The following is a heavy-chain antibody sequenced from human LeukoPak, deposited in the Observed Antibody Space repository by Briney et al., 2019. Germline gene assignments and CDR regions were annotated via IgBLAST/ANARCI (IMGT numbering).Heavy chain of an antibody. CDR3: ARGWYYYNLGRYYRYFDY. J-gene: IGHJ4*02. V-gene: IGHV4-39*07. CDR2: IYYNGNT. CDR1: GASINESGFY. Sequence: ASETLSLTCTVSGASINESGFYWGWIRQPPGKGLEWIGSIYYNGNTYFTPSLESRVTISADTSANQFSLKLSFVTAADTAVYYCARGWYYYNLGRYYRYFDYWGQGTLVTVSS. D-gene: IGHD3-10*01.